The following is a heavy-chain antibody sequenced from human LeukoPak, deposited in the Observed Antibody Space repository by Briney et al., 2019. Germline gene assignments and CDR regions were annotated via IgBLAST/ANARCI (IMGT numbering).Heavy chain of an antibody. D-gene: IGHD4-23*01. J-gene: IGHJ6*02. CDR1: GYTFTGYY. Sequence: GASVKVSCKASGYTFTGYYMHWVRQAPGQGLEWMGWINPNSGGTNYAQKFQGRVTMTRDTSISTAYMELSRLRSDDTAVYYCAREGADYGGNSNGMDVWGQGTTVTVSS. V-gene: IGHV1-2*02. CDR3: AREGADYGGNSNGMDV. CDR2: INPNSGGT.